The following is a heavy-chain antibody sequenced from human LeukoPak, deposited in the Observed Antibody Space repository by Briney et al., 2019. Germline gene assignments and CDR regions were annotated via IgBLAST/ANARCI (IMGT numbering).Heavy chain of an antibody. CDR2: IKLDGSEK. J-gene: IGHJ4*02. Sequence: GGSLRLSCAASGFTFSSYWMSWVRQAPGKGLEWVANIKLDGSEKYYVGSVKGRFTISRDNAKKSLYLQMNSLRDEDTAVYYCARPSGSTSCCAPDYWGQGTLVTVSS. D-gene: IGHD2-2*01. CDR1: GFTFSSYW. CDR3: ARPSGSTSCCAPDY. V-gene: IGHV3-7*01.